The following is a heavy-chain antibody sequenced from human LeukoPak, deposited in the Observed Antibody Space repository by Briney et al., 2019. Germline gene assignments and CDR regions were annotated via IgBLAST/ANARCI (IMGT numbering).Heavy chain of an antibody. CDR2: INSDGSST. CDR3: ARAGIVATTNNWFDP. CDR1: GFTFSTYW. Sequence: GGSLRLSRAASGFTFSTYWMHWVRQAPGKGLVWVSRINSDGSSTNYADSVKGRFTISRDNAKNTLYLQMNSLRAEDTAVYYCARAGIVATTNNWFDPWGQGILVTVSS. V-gene: IGHV3-74*01. J-gene: IGHJ5*02. D-gene: IGHD5-12*01.